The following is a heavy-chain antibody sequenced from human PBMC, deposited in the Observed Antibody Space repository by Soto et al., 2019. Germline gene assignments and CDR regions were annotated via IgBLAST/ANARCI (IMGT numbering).Heavy chain of an antibody. D-gene: IGHD1-7*01. Sequence: SVKVSCKASGGTFSSYAISWVRQAPGQGLEWMGGIIPIFGTANYAQKFQGRVTITADKSTSTAYMELSSLRSEDTAVYYCARRSTNYDWNYSAWLDPWGQGTLVTV. CDR2: IIPIFGTA. CDR3: ARRSTNYDWNYSAWLDP. CDR1: GGTFSSYA. V-gene: IGHV1-69*06. J-gene: IGHJ5*02.